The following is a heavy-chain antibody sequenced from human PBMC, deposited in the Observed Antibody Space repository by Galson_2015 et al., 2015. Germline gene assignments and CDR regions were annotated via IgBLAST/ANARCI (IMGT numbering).Heavy chain of an antibody. V-gene: IGHV5-51*01. Sequence: QSGAEVKKPGESLKISCTSSGYSFATYWIGWVRQMPGEGLEWMGIIYPGDSDTRYSPSFQGQVTISAGKSISTAYLQWSSLKASDTAMYYCARQRGSTWYSDYWGQGTLVTVSS. D-gene: IGHD6-13*01. J-gene: IGHJ4*02. CDR1: GYSFATYW. CDR2: IYPGDSDT. CDR3: ARQRGSTWYSDY.